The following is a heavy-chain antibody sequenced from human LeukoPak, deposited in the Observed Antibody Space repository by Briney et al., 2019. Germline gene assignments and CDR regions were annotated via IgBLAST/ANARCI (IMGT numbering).Heavy chain of an antibody. CDR1: GFSLTSSAVA. V-gene: IGHV2-5*02. D-gene: IGHD5-18*01. J-gene: IGHJ4*02. CDR2: IYWDDDK. Sequence: SGPTLVNPTQTLTLTCTISGFSLTSSAVAVGWIRQPPGKALEWLALIYWDDDKRYSPSLKSRLTITKDTSKNQVVLTMTNMDPVDTATYYCAHNSAQVDTAMDFLDYWGQGTLVTVSS. CDR3: AHNSAQVDTAMDFLDY.